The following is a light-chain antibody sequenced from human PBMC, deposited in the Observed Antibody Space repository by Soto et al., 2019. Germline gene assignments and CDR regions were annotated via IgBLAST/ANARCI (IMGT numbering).Light chain of an antibody. Sequence: IVLTQSPGTLSVSPGERVTLSCRARQSVGSNLAWYQQKPGQAPRLLIYGASTRATGIPARFSGSGSETEFTLTISSLQAEDSAVYFCQQYNNWPTWTFGQGTKVDIK. CDR2: GAS. CDR1: QSVGSN. J-gene: IGKJ1*01. V-gene: IGKV3-15*01. CDR3: QQYNNWPTWT.